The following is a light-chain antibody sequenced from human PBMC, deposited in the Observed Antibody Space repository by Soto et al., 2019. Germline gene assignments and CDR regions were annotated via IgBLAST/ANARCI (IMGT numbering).Light chain of an antibody. J-gene: IGLJ2*01. Sequence: QSALTQPPSASGSPGQSVTISCTGTSSDVGGYNYVSWYQQHPGKAPKLMIYEVSKRPSGFPDRVSGSKSGNTASLTVSGLQAEDEADYYCSSYAGSNNGDVVFGGGTKLTVL. CDR3: SSYAGSNNGDVV. V-gene: IGLV2-8*01. CDR2: EVS. CDR1: SSDVGGYNY.